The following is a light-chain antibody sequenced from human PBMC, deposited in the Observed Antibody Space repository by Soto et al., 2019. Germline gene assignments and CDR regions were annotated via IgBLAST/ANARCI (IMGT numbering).Light chain of an antibody. J-gene: IGKJ3*01. CDR3: QQYGSSPPRFT. V-gene: IGKV3-20*01. CDR1: QSVSSSY. CDR2: GAS. Sequence: EIVLTQSPGTLSLSPGERATLSCRASQSVSSSYLAWYQQKPGQAPRLLIYGASSRATGIPDRVSGSGSGTGFTLTISRLEPEDFAVYYCQQYGSSPPRFTFGPGTKVDVK.